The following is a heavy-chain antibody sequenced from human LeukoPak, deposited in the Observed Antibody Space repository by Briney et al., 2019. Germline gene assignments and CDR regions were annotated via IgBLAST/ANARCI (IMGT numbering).Heavy chain of an antibody. CDR1: GFTFDDYA. V-gene: IGHV3-9*01. CDR3: ARGRPHGNDY. J-gene: IGHJ4*02. Sequence: GGSLRLSCAASGFTFDDYAMHWVRQAPGKGLEWVSGISWNSGSIGYADSVKGRFTISRDNAKNSLYLQMNSLRAEDTAVYYCARGRPHGNDYWGQGTLVTVSS. CDR2: ISWNSGSI. D-gene: IGHD4-23*01.